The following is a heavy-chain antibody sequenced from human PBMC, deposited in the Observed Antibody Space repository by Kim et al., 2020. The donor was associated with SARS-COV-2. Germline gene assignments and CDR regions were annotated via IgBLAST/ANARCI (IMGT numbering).Heavy chain of an antibody. V-gene: IGHV1-69*13. Sequence: SVKVSCKASGGTFSSYAISWVRQAPGQGLEWMGGIIPIFGTANYAQKFQGRVTITADESTSTAYMELSSLRSEDTAVYYCARPQGEWELLTWFDPWGQGTLVTVSS. J-gene: IGHJ5*02. CDR1: GGTFSSYA. CDR2: IIPIFGTA. D-gene: IGHD1-26*01. CDR3: ARPQGEWELLTWFDP.